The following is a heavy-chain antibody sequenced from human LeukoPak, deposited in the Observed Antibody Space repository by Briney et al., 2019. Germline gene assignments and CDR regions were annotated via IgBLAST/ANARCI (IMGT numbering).Heavy chain of an antibody. CDR1: GFTFSDYY. V-gene: IGHV3-11*01. Sequence: GEPLRLSCAASGFTFSDYYMSWIRQAPGEGLEWVSYISSSGSTIYYADSVKGRFTISRDNAKNSLYLQMNSLRAEDTAVYYCARESSSSWFFDYWGQGTLVTVPS. CDR2: ISSSGSTI. D-gene: IGHD6-13*01. CDR3: ARESSSSWFFDY. J-gene: IGHJ4*02.